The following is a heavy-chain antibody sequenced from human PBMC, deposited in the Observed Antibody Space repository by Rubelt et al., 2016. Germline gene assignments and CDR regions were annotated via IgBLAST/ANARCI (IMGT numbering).Heavy chain of an antibody. Sequence: QVQLQQWGAGLLKPSETLSLTCAVYGGSFSGYYWSWIRQPPGKGLEWIGEINHSGSTNYNPSLKSRVTISVDTSKNQFALKLSSVTAAYTAVYYCARWWGMSHYYYYGMDVWGQGTTVTVSS. CDR3: ARWWGMSHYYYYGMDV. J-gene: IGHJ6*02. V-gene: IGHV4-34*01. CDR1: GGSFSGYY. D-gene: IGHD3-16*01. CDR2: INHSGST.